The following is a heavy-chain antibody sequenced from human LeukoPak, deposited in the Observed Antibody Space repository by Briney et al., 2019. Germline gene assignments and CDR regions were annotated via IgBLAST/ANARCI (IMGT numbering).Heavy chain of an antibody. Sequence: GGSLRLSCAAPGFTFRNYSMNWVRQAPGEGLEWVSTIINSGGSTYYADSVKGRFTISRDSSKNTLYLQMNSLRDEDTAVYYCAKDIYGDYGGLDYWGQGTLVTVSS. J-gene: IGHJ4*02. V-gene: IGHV3-23*01. CDR2: IINSGGST. D-gene: IGHD4-17*01. CDR3: AKDIYGDYGGLDY. CDR1: GFTFRNYS.